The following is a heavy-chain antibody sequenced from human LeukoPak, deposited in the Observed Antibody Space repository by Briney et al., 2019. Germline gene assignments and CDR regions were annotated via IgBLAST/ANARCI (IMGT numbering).Heavy chain of an antibody. V-gene: IGHV4-59*08. CDR3: ARLSRDGGDFDY. J-gene: IGHJ4*02. D-gene: IGHD5-24*01. CDR1: GGSISSYY. CDR2: IYYTGST. Sequence: PSETLSLTCTVSGGSISSYYWGWIRQPPGKGLEWIGYIYYTGSTYYNPSLKSRITISVDTSKNQFSLRVSSVTAAETAVYYCARLSRDGGDFDYWGQGTLVTVSS.